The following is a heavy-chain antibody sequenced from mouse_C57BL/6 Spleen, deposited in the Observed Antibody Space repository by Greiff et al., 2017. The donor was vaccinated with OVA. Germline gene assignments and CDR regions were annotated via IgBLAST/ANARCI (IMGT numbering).Heavy chain of an antibody. D-gene: IGHD4-1*01. CDR3: ARGGLAGKGHFDY. Sequence: VQLQQSGAELVKPGASVKMSCKASGYTFTSYWITWVKQRPGQGLEWIGDIYPGSGSTNYNEKFKSKATLTVDTSSSTAYMQLSSLTSEDSAVYYCARGGLAGKGHFDYWGQGTTLTVSS. V-gene: IGHV1-55*01. CDR1: GYTFTSYW. J-gene: IGHJ2*01. CDR2: IYPGSGST.